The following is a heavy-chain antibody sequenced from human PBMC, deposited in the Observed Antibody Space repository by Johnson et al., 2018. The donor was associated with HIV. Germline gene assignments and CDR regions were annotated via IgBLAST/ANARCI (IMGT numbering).Heavy chain of an antibody. Sequence: QVQLVESGGGAVQPGGSLRLSCAASGFTFSSNAMHLVRQAPGKGLELVAFIVYDGSKKYYADSVKGRFTISKDNSRNTLFLHMNSLRADDTAVYYCAIGRGEFPRHAFDIWGQGTMVTVSS. J-gene: IGHJ3*02. CDR2: IVYDGSKK. V-gene: IGHV3-30*02. CDR3: AIGRGEFPRHAFDI. CDR1: GFTFSSNA. D-gene: IGHD3-10*01.